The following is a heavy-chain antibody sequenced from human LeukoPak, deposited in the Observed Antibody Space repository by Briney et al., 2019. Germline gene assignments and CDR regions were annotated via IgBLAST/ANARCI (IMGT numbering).Heavy chain of an antibody. Sequence: ASVKVSCKASRYTDTAYSMHWVRQAPGQGLEWMGWINPNSGGTNYAQKFQGRVTMTRDTSITTAYMELSRLRSDDTAVYYCARDLDYYGSGSFFNIWGQGTMVTVSS. CDR1: RYTDTAYS. D-gene: IGHD3-10*01. J-gene: IGHJ3*02. CDR3: ARDLDYYGSGSFFNI. CDR2: INPNSGGT. V-gene: IGHV1-2*02.